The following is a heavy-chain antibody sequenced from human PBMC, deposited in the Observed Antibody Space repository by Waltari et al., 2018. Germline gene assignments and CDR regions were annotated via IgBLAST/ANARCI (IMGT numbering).Heavy chain of an antibody. CDR3: ARGGAGYTYGYDY. V-gene: IGHV3-11*01. D-gene: IGHD5-18*01. J-gene: IGHJ4*02. CDR2: ISSRGDTL. CDR1: GFTFSDYY. Sequence: QVRLVESGGDLVKPGGSLRLSCAASGFTFSDYYMSWSRQAPGKGLEWVSYISSRGDTLYYADSVKGRFTISRDNGKNSLYLQIDSLRAEDTAVYYCARGGAGYTYGYDYWGQGTLVTVSS.